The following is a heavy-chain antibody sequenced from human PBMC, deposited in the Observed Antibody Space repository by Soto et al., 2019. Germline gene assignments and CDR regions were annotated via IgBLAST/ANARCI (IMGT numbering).Heavy chain of an antibody. J-gene: IGHJ5*02. CDR3: TAGPARSDWFDP. CDR2: FDPEDGET. CDR1: GHSLTEIS. Sequence: ASVKVSCKVSGHSLTEISMHWVRQAPGKGLEWMGGFDPEDGETIYALGFQGRVTMNRDTSTDTAYMELSSLRFYDTAVYYCTAGPARSDWFDPWGQGTLVTVSS. V-gene: IGHV1-24*01.